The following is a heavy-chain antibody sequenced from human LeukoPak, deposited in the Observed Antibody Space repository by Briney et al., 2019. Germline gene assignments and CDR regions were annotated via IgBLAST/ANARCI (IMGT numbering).Heavy chain of an antibody. D-gene: IGHD3-3*01. CDR1: GFTFSDYY. V-gene: IGHV3-11*04. CDR2: ISNSGSTI. Sequence: PGGSLRLSCAASGFTFSDYYMSWIRQAPGKGLEWVSYISNSGSTIQYADSVKGRFTISRDNAKNSLYLQMNSLRAEDTGVYCCAREHLGVAAADYWGQGTLVTVSS. J-gene: IGHJ4*02. CDR3: AREHLGVAAADY.